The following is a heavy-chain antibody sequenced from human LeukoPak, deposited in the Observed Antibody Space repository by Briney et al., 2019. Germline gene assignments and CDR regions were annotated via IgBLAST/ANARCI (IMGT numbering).Heavy chain of an antibody. CDR3: ARDSLAAAGNYYYYGMDV. V-gene: IGHV4-61*01. J-gene: IGHJ6*02. CDR2: IYYSGST. D-gene: IGHD6-13*01. Sequence: SETLSLTCTVSGGSVSSGSYYWSWIRQPPEKGLEWIGCIYYSGSTNYNPSLKSRVTISVDTSKNQFSLKLSSVTAADTAVYYCARDSLAAAGNYYYYGMDVWGQGTTVTVSS. CDR1: GGSVSSGSYY.